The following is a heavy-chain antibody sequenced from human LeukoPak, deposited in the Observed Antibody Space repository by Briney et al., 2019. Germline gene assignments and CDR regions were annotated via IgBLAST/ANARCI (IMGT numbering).Heavy chain of an antibody. CDR1: GGSISSYY. CDR2: IYTSGST. Sequence: KPSETLSLTCTVSGGSISSYYWSWIRQPAGKGLEWIGRIYTSGSTNYNPSLKSRVTMSVDTSKNQFSLKLSSVTAADTAVYYCARTLTTVTTWFFDYWGQGTLVTVSS. CDR3: ARTLTTVTTWFFDY. J-gene: IGHJ4*02. D-gene: IGHD4-17*01. V-gene: IGHV4-4*07.